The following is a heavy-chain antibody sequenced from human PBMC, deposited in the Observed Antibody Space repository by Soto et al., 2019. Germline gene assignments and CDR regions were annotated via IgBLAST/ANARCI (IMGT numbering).Heavy chain of an antibody. J-gene: IGHJ5*02. D-gene: IGHD2-2*01. Sequence: EVQLLESGGGLVQPGGSLRLSCAASGFTFSDYAMSWVRQAPGKGLECLSLISGTGVPTLYAGSVKGRFSVSRDNSKNTLFLEVNDLRVNDTAIYYCAKSFCSSSSCFLLLVDPWGPGTLVTVSS. CDR3: AKSFCSSSSCFLLLVDP. CDR2: ISGTGVPT. V-gene: IGHV3-23*01. CDR1: GFTFSDYA.